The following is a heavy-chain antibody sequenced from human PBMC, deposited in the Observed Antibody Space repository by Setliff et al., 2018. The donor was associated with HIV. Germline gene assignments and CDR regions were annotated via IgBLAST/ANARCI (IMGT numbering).Heavy chain of an antibody. Sequence: SETLSLTCTVSGGSISSYYWSWIRQPPGKGLEWIGYIYYNGNTNYNPSLKSRVTISVDTSKNQLSLKLSSVTAADTAVYYCARGGYYFDYWGQGTLVTVSS. CDR2: IYYNGNT. J-gene: IGHJ4*02. V-gene: IGHV4-59*01. CDR3: ARGGYYFDY. D-gene: IGHD3-16*01. CDR1: GGSISSYY.